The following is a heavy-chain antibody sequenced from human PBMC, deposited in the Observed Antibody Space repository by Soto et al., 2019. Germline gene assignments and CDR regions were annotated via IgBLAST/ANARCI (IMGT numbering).Heavy chain of an antibody. D-gene: IGHD6-13*01. CDR2: INQDGSEK. V-gene: IGHV3-7*05. CDR3: ARNPYNSNWSFDY. CDR1: GFTFSSYW. Sequence: GGSLRLSCAASGFTFSSYWMCWVRQAPGKGLEWVANINQDGSEKYYVDSVKGRFTISRDNAKNSLYLQMNSLRAEDTALYYCARNPYNSNWSFDYWGQGALVTVS. J-gene: IGHJ4*02.